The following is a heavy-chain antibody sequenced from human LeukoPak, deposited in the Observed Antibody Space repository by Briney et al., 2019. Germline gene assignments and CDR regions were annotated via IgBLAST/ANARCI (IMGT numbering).Heavy chain of an antibody. CDR1: GDSVSSNSAA. CDR2: TYYRSKWYN. CDR3: ARGSSMITFGGVIGNFDY. D-gene: IGHD3-16*02. J-gene: IGHJ4*02. Sequence: SQTLSLTCAISGDSVSSNSAAWNWIRQSPSRGLEWLGRTYYRSKWYNDYAVSVKSRITINPDTSKNQFSLQLNSVTPEDTAVYYCARGSSMITFGGVIGNFDYWGQGTLVTVSS. V-gene: IGHV6-1*01.